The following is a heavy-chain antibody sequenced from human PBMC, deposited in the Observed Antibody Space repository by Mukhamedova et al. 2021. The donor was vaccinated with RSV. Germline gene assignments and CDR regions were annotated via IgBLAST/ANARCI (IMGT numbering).Heavy chain of an antibody. V-gene: IGHV3-30*18. Sequence: APGKGPEWVAVISYDGSNKYYADSVKGRFTISRDNSKNTLYLQMNSLRAEDTAVYYCAKEGYCSSTSCYDAFDIWGQGTMVTVS. CDR3: AKEGYCSSTSCYDAFDI. CDR2: ISYDGSNK. J-gene: IGHJ3*02. D-gene: IGHD2-2*01.